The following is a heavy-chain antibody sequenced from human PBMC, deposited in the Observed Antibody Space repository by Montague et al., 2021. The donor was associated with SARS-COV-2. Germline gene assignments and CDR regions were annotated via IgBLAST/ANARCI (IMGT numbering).Heavy chain of an antibody. J-gene: IGHJ6*02. D-gene: IGHD2-2*02. V-gene: IGHV4-39*07. CDR2: IYYSGST. CDR3: ARDPSRQPLLYPIGDYYYGMDV. CDR1: GGSISSSSYY. Sequence: SETLSLTCTVSGGSISSSSYYWGWIRQAPGKGLEWIGSIYYSGSTYYNPSLKSRVTISVDTSRNQFSLKLSSVTAADTAVYYCARDPSRQPLLYPIGDYYYGMDVGGQGTRVTVSS.